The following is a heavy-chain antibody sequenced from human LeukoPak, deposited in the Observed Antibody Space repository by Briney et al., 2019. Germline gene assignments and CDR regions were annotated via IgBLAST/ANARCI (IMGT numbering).Heavy chain of an antibody. Sequence: GGSLRLSCAASGFTFSNYAMSWVRQAPGKGLEWVSTISGSGKNTYYADSVKGRFTISRDNSKNTLYLQMNSLRAEDTAVYYCATTPIAAAGQAAFDVWGQGTMVTVSS. V-gene: IGHV3-23*01. CDR3: ATTPIAAAGQAAFDV. D-gene: IGHD6-13*01. J-gene: IGHJ3*01. CDR1: GFTFSNYA. CDR2: ISGSGKNT.